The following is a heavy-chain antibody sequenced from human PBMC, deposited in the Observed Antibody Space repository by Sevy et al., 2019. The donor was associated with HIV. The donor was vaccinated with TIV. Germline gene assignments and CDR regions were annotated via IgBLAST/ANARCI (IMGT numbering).Heavy chain of an antibody. CDR2: ISFDATNK. D-gene: IGHD1-1*01. Sequence: GGSLRLSCAASGFTFNRYSMHWVRQAPGKGLEWVATISFDATNKHYPDSVKGRFTISRDNFQNSLFLQMDSLRPEDTAVYYCALERLSSDVAEYFENWGQGTLVTVSS. CDR1: GFTFNRYS. CDR3: ALERLSSDVAEYFEN. V-gene: IGHV3-30-3*01. J-gene: IGHJ1*01.